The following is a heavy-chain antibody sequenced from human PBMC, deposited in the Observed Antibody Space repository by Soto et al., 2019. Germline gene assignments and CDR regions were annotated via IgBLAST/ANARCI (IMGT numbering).Heavy chain of an antibody. CDR3: ARDNYVFWSGNPGAPYHYGMDV. D-gene: IGHD3-3*01. V-gene: IGHV1-2*04. J-gene: IGHJ6*02. CDR2: INPNSGGT. CDR1: GYTFTGYY. Sequence: ASVKVSCKASGYTFTGYYMHWVRQAPGQGLEWMGWINPNSGGTNYAQKFQGWVTMTRDTSISTAYMELSRLRSDDTAVYYCARDNYVFWSGNPGAPYHYGMDVWGQGTTVTVSS.